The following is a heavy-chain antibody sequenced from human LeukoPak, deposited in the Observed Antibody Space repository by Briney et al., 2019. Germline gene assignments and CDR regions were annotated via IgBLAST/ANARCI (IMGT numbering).Heavy chain of an antibody. Sequence: SETLSLTCTVSGGSISSSSYYWGWIRQPPGKGLEWIGSIYYSGSTYYNPSLKSRVTISVDTSENQFSLKLSSVTAADTAVYYCARQSSGWSQYYYYMDVWGKGTTVTISS. V-gene: IGHV4-39*07. CDR1: GGSISSSSYY. J-gene: IGHJ6*03. D-gene: IGHD6-19*01. CDR2: IYYSGST. CDR3: ARQSSGWSQYYYYMDV.